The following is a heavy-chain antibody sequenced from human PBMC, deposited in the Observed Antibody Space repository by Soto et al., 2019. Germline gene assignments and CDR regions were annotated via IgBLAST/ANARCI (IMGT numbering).Heavy chain of an antibody. J-gene: IGHJ4*02. CDR1: GYTFTNYV. CDR3: ARGRSYDSSGYYPLDY. Sequence: QVQLVQSGAEEKKPGASVKVSCKASGYTFTNYVLHWVRQAPGQRLEWMGWINADNGDTKYSQKFQGRVTITXXTXAXXAYMELSSLRSEDTAVYYCARGRSYDSSGYYPLDYWGQGTLVTVSS. V-gene: IGHV1-3*05. CDR2: INADNGDT. D-gene: IGHD3-22*01.